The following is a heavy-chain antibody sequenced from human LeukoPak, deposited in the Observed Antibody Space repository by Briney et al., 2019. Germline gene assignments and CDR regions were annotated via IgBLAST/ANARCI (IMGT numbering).Heavy chain of an antibody. J-gene: IGHJ4*02. CDR2: ISAYNGNT. V-gene: IGHV1-18*01. CDR3: AREARRGYSYGSFDY. D-gene: IGHD5-18*01. Sequence: ASVKVSCKASGYTFTSYGIRWVRQAPGQGLEWMGWISAYNGNTNYAQKLQGRVTMTTDTSTSTAYMELRSLRSDDTAVYYCAREARRGYSYGSFDYWGQGTLVTVSS. CDR1: GYTFTSYG.